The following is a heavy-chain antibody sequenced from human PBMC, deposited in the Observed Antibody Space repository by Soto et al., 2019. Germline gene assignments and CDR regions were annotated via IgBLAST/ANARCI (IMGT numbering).Heavy chain of an antibody. V-gene: IGHV4-59*01. Sequence: SETLSLTCTVSGGSISSYYWSWLRQPPGKQLEWIGFIYYTGSTNYSPSLKSRVTMSVDTSKNQFSLKLDSVTAADTAVYYCARSSYTGYDFDYWGQGTLVTVSS. J-gene: IGHJ4*02. CDR3: ARSSYTGYDFDY. D-gene: IGHD5-12*01. CDR2: IYYTGST. CDR1: GGSISSYY.